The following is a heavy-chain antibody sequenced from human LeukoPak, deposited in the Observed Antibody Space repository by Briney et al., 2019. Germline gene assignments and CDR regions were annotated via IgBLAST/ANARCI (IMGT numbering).Heavy chain of an antibody. D-gene: IGHD4-17*01. J-gene: IGHJ3*02. V-gene: IGHV4-61*02. Sequence: SQTLSLTCTVSGGSISSGSYYWSWIRQPAGKGLEWIGRIYTSGSTNYNPSLKSRVTISVDTSKNQFSLKLSSVTAADTAVYYCGKLYYGEYERTPFDIWGQRTMVTVSS. CDR2: IYTSGST. CDR1: GGSISSGSYY. CDR3: GKLYYGEYERTPFDI.